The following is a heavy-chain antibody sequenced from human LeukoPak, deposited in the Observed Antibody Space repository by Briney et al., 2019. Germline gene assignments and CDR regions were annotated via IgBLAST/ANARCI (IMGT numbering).Heavy chain of an antibody. CDR3: ARLVGYCSSTSCLDFDY. CDR2: IIPIFGTA. J-gene: IGHJ4*02. V-gene: IGHV1-69*05. D-gene: IGHD2-2*01. Sequence: SVKVSCKASGGTFSSYAISWVRQAPGQGLERMGGIIPIFGTANYAQKFQGRVTITTDESTSTAYMELSSLRSEGTAVYYCARLVGYCSSTSCLDFDYWGQGTLVTVSS. CDR1: GGTFSSYA.